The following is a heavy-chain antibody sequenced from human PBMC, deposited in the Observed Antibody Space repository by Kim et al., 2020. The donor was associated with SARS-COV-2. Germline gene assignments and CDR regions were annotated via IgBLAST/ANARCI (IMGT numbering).Heavy chain of an antibody. CDR2: ISYDGSNK. J-gene: IGHJ5*02. D-gene: IGHD6-19*01. CDR3: ARGALIAVAAWWFDP. Sequence: GGSLRLSFAASGFTFSSYAMHWVRQAPGKGLEWVAVISYDGSNKYYADSVKGRFTISRDNSKNTLYLQMNSLRAEDTAVYYCARGALIAVAAWWFDPWGQGTLVTVSS. V-gene: IGHV3-30-3*01. CDR1: GFTFSSYA.